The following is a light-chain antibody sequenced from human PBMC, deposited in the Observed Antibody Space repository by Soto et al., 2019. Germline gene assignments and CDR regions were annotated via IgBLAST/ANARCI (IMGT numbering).Light chain of an antibody. V-gene: IGLV2-14*01. CDR2: GVS. CDR1: SSDVGGYNY. Sequence: QSALTQPASVSGSPGQSITISCTGTSSDVGGYNYVSWYQQHPGKSPKLMIYGVSNRASGVSDRFSASKSGNTASLTISSLQPGDEADYYCSSYTSRYTYVFGTGTKLTVL. J-gene: IGLJ1*01. CDR3: SSYTSRYTYV.